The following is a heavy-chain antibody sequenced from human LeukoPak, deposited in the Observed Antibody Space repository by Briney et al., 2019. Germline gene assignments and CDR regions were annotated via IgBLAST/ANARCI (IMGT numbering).Heavy chain of an antibody. Sequence: GGSLRLSCAASGVTFSSYSMNWVRQAPGKGLGWVSYISSSGSTIYYADSVKGRFTISRDNAKNSLYLQMNSLRAEDTAVYYCARVWYSGSYPVNYWGQGTLVTVSS. CDR1: GVTFSSYS. D-gene: IGHD1-26*01. J-gene: IGHJ4*02. V-gene: IGHV3-48*04. CDR3: ARVWYSGSYPVNY. CDR2: ISSSGSTI.